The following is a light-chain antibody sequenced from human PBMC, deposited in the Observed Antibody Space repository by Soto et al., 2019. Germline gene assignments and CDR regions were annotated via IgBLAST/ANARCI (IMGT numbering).Light chain of an antibody. CDR2: EVS. CDR3: CSYAGSSTLV. V-gene: IGLV2-23*02. Sequence: QSALTQPASVSGSPGQSITISCTGTSSDVGSYNLVSWYQQHPGKAPKLMIYEVSKRPSGVSNRFSGSKSGNTASLSNSGLQAEDEADYYCCSYAGSSTLVFGGGTKLT. J-gene: IGLJ2*01. CDR1: SSDVGSYNL.